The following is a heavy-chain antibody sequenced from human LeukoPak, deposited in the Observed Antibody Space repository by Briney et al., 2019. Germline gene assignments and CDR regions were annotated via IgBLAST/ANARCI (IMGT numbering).Heavy chain of an antibody. D-gene: IGHD5-12*01. CDR2: ISAYNGNT. Sequence: ASVTVSCTASGYTYTSYGISWVRQAPGQGLEWMGWISAYNGNTNYAQKLQGRVTMTTDTSTSTAYMELRSLRSDDTAVYYCARGYESLSLGYRGQGTLVTVSS. V-gene: IGHV1-18*01. CDR3: ARGYESLSLGY. J-gene: IGHJ4*02. CDR1: GYTYTSYG.